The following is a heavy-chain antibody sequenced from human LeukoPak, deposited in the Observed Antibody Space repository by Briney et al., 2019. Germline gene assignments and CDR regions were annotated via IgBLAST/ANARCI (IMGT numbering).Heavy chain of an antibody. CDR2: ISYTGNT. Sequence: SETLSLTCTVSDTSISSYYWSWIWQPPGKGLEWIGYISYTGNTNYNPSLKSRVTISLDTSKTQFSLQLSSVTAADTAVYYCARVGRGDHTWGSYSFDYWGQGTLVTVSS. D-gene: IGHD3-16*01. CDR1: DTSISSYY. CDR3: ARVGRGDHTWGSYSFDY. V-gene: IGHV4-59*01. J-gene: IGHJ4*02.